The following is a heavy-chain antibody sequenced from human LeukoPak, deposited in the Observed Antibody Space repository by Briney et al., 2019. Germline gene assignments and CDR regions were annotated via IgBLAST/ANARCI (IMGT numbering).Heavy chain of an antibody. D-gene: IGHD4-17*01. J-gene: IGHJ4*02. Sequence: SETLSLTCTVSGGSISSYYWSWIRQPPGKGLEWIGYIYYSGSTNYNPFLKSRVTISVDTSKNQISLKLRAVTAADRAVYYCERGRGAYGDYEHWGQGTLVTVSS. CDR2: IYYSGST. V-gene: IGHV4-59*01. CDR1: GGSISSYY. CDR3: ERGRGAYGDYEH.